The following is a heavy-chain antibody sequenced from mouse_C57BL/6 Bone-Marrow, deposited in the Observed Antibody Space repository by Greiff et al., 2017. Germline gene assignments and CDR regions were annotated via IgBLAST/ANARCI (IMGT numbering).Heavy chain of an antibody. J-gene: IGHJ2*01. D-gene: IGHD1-1*01. CDR3: ARSPHYYGSSYDY. CDR1: GYTFTSYW. CDR2: IDPSDSYT. V-gene: IGHV1-50*01. Sequence: VQLQQPGAELVKPGASVKLSCKASGYTFTSYWMQWVKQRPGQGLEWIGEIDPSDSYTNYNQKIKGKATLPVDTSSSTAYMQLSSLTSEDSAVYYCARSPHYYGSSYDYWGQGTTLTGSS.